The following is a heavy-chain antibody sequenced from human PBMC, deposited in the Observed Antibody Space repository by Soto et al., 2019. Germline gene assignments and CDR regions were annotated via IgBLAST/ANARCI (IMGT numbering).Heavy chain of an antibody. Sequence: QVQLVQSGAEVKKTGASVKVSCKASGYTFIGYYIHWVRQAPGQGLEWMGWINPNSGGTNYAQRFQGWVTMTRDRSISTAYMELSRLKSDDTAVYYCARVGGGLASLGYYGMDVWGQGTTATVSS. J-gene: IGHJ6*02. V-gene: IGHV1-2*04. D-gene: IGHD3-10*01. CDR1: GYTFIGYY. CDR2: INPNSGGT. CDR3: ARVGGGLASLGYYGMDV.